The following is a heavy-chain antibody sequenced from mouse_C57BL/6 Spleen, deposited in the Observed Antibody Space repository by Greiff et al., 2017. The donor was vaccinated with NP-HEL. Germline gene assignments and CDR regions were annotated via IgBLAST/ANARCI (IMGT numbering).Heavy chain of an antibody. CDR1: GYTFTSYG. J-gene: IGHJ4*01. V-gene: IGHV1-81*01. Sequence: VKLQQSGAELARPGASVKLSCKASGYTFTSYGISWVKQRTGQGLEWIGEIYPRSGNTYYNEKFKGKATLTADKSSSTAYMELRSLTSEDSAVYFCARDGITTVVAPYYAMDYWGQGTSVTVSS. CDR3: ARDGITTVVAPYYAMDY. D-gene: IGHD1-1*01. CDR2: IYPRSGNT.